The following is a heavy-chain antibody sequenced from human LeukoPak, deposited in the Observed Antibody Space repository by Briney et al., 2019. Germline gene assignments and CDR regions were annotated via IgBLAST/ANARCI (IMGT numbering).Heavy chain of an antibody. CDR2: MNPNSGNT. CDR3: ARGLRYCSSTSCYQVGYWFDP. D-gene: IGHD2-2*01. V-gene: IGHV1-8*03. Sequence: ASVKVSCKASGYTFTSYDINWVRQATGQGLEWMGWMNPNSGNTGYAQKFQGRVTITRNTSISTAYMELSSLRSEDTAVYYCARGLRYCSSTSCYQVGYWFDPWGQGTLVTVSS. CDR1: GYTFTSYD. J-gene: IGHJ5*02.